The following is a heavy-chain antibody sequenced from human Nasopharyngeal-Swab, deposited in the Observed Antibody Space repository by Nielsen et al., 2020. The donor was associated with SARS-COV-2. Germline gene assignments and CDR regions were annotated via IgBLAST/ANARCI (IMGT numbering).Heavy chain of an antibody. V-gene: IGHV4-59*01. Sequence: SETLSLTCTVSGGSISSYYWSWIRQPPGKGLEWIVYIYYSGSTHYTPSLKSRVTISVDTSKNQFSLKLSSVTAADTAVYYCARVGYPSTYYYGSGSYNNYGMDVWGQGTTVTVSS. J-gene: IGHJ6*02. CDR1: GGSISSYY. CDR3: ARVGYPSTYYYGSGSYNNYGMDV. CDR2: IYYSGST. D-gene: IGHD3-10*01.